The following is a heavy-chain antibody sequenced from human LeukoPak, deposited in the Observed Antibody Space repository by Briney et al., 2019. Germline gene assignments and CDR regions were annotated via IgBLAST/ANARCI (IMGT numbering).Heavy chain of an antibody. Sequence: PGRSLRLSCAASGFTFTGYYLHWVRQAPGQGLEWMGWINANHGGTNYAQQFQGRVTMTRDTSISTAYMELSRLRSDDAAVYYCARHRDFDSTGYYYPLFDYWGQGTLVTVSS. CDR3: ARHRDFDSTGYYYPLFDY. CDR2: INANHGGT. CDR1: GFTFTGYY. J-gene: IGHJ4*02. D-gene: IGHD3-22*01. V-gene: IGHV1-2*02.